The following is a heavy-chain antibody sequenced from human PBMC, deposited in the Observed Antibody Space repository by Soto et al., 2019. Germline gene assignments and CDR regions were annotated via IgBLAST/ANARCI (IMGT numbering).Heavy chain of an antibody. J-gene: IGHJ4*02. CDR3: ARLSMTDVPYYYDSSGYSREFDY. CDR1: GGSISSGGYY. D-gene: IGHD3-22*01. CDR2: IYYSGST. Sequence: SETLSLTCTVSGGSISSGGYYWSWIRQHPGKGLEWIGYIYYSGSTYYNPSLKSRVTISVDTSKNQFSLKLSSVTAADTAVYYCARLSMTDVPYYYDSSGYSREFDYWGQGTLVTVSS. V-gene: IGHV4-31*03.